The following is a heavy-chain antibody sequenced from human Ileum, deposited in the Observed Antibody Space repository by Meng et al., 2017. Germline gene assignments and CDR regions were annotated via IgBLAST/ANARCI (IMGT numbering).Heavy chain of an antibody. CDR2: IWFDGSKT. CDR3: ARYRSGSSDY. J-gene: IGHJ4*02. CDR1: GDPFRSYT. Sequence: VEYGGGGVQPGRSLRLSCGASGDPFRSYTMHWVRQAPGRGLEWVAVIWFDGSKTYYADSVKGRFTVSRDNSKNTLYLQMNSLRADDTAVYYCARYRSGSSDYWGPGTLVTVSS. V-gene: IGHV3-33*08. D-gene: IGHD6-19*01.